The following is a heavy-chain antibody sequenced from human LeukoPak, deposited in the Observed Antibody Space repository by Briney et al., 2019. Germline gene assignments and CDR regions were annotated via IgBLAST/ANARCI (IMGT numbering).Heavy chain of an antibody. CDR1: GFTFSSYG. CDR3: AKGYSPVDYYDSSGQRGNFDY. CDR2: ISYDGSNK. Sequence: PGGSLRLSCAASGFTFSSYGTRWVRKAPGKGPEWVAVISYDGSNKYYADSVKGRFTISRDNSKNTLYLQMNSLRAEDTAVYYCAKGYSPVDYYDSSGQRGNFDYWGQGTLVTVSS. D-gene: IGHD3-22*01. J-gene: IGHJ4*02. V-gene: IGHV3-30*18.